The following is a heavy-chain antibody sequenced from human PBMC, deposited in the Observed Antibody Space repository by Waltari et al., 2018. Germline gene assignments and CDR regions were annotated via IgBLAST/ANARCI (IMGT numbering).Heavy chain of an antibody. V-gene: IGHV4-61*02. Sequence: QVQLQESGPGLVKPSQTLSLTCTVSGGSISSGSYYWSWIRQPAGTGLEWIGRIYTSGSTNYNPSLKRRVTISVDTSKNQFSLKLSSVTAADTAVYYCAREVPLRFLEWFPPGWFDPWGQGTLVTVSS. CDR1: GGSISSGSYY. D-gene: IGHD3-3*01. J-gene: IGHJ5*02. CDR2: IYTSGST. CDR3: AREVPLRFLEWFPPGWFDP.